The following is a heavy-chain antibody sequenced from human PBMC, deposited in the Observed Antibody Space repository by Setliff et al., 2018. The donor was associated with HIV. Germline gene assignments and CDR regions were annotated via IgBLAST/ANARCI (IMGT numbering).Heavy chain of an antibody. Sequence: SGPTLVNPTQTLTLACTFSGFSLTSTSMCVSWIRQPPGEALEWLGRIDWDDNKYYSESLRSRLTISKDTSKNQVVLTMTNMDPVDTATYFCARGRGMSYYYYYMDVWGKGTTVTVSS. J-gene: IGHJ6*03. CDR2: IDWDDNK. D-gene: IGHD3-16*01. V-gene: IGHV2-70*11. CDR3: ARGRGMSYYYYYMDV. CDR1: GFSLTSTSMC.